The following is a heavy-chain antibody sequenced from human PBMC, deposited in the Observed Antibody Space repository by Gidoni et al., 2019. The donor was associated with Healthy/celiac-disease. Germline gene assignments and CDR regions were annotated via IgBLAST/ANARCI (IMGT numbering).Heavy chain of an antibody. Sequence: EVQMVESGGGLVQPGGSLRLSCAAAGFTVSSTYMSWVRQAPGKGLEWVSVIYSGGSTYYADSVKGRFTISRDNSQNTLYLQRNSLRAEDTAVYYCAREPRDGYTDYWGQGTLVTVSS. D-gene: IGHD5-12*01. J-gene: IGHJ4*02. CDR1: GFTVSSTY. V-gene: IGHV3-66*01. CDR3: AREPRDGYTDY. CDR2: IYSGGST.